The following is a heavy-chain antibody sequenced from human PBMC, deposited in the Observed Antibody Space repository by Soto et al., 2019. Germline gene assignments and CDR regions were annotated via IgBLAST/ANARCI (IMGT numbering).Heavy chain of an antibody. CDR3: ARGFGSFYYMDV. CDR2: IGTAGDT. V-gene: IGHV3-13*01. Sequence: EVQLVESGGGLVQPGGSLRLSCAASGFTFSSYDMHWVRQAPGRGLEWVSVIGTAGDTSYRGSVKGRFTISREKANISLYLQMNSLLAGDTAVYYCARGFGSFYYMDVWGKGTTVTVSS. J-gene: IGHJ6*03. CDR1: GFTFSSYD. D-gene: IGHD3-10*01.